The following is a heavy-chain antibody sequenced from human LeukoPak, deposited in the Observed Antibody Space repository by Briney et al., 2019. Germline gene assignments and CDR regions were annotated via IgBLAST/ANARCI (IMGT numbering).Heavy chain of an antibody. J-gene: IGHJ4*02. CDR2: INHSGST. CDR1: GGSFSGYY. V-gene: IGHV4-34*01. CDR3: ARGTGPRYYYDSSGYYRY. Sequence: NPSETLSLTCAVYGGSFSGYYWSWIRQPPGKGLEWIGEINHSGSTNYNPSLKSRVTISVDTSKNQFSLKLSSVTAADTAVYYCARGTGPRYYYDSSGYYRYWGQGTLVTVSS. D-gene: IGHD3-22*01.